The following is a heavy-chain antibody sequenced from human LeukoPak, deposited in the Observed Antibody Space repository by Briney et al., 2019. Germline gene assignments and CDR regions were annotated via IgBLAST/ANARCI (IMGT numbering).Heavy chain of an antibody. V-gene: IGHV1-69*13. CDR2: IIPIFGTA. J-gene: IGHJ4*02. Sequence: SVKVSCKASGYTFTSYYMHWVRQAPGQGLEWMGGIIPIFGTANYAQKFQGRVTITADESTSTAYMELSSLRSEDTAVYYCASATYYYGSGSYEYWGQGTLVTVSS. CDR3: ASATYYYGSGSYEY. CDR1: GYTFTSYY. D-gene: IGHD3-10*01.